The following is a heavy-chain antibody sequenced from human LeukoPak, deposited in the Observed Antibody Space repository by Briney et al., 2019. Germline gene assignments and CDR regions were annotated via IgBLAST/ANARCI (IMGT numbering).Heavy chain of an antibody. CDR3: ARGPYCSGGSCYELPPNWFDP. CDR1: GGSISSSNW. D-gene: IGHD2-15*01. V-gene: IGHV4-4*02. Sequence: MTSETLSLTCAVSGGSISSSNWWSWVRQPPGKGLEWIGEIYHSGSTNYNPSLKSRVTISVDKSKNQFSLKLSSVTAADTAVYYCARGPYCSGGSCYELPPNWFDPWGQGTLVTVSS. J-gene: IGHJ5*02. CDR2: IYHSGST.